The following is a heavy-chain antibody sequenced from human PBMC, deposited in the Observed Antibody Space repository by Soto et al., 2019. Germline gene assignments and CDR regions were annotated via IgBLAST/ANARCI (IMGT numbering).Heavy chain of an antibody. CDR2: IDYSGST. Sequence: PSKTLSLTCSVSGGSITNTDYYWNWIRQSPGKGLEWIGSIDYSGSTYYNPSLKSRVIISADTSKNLFSLKLRSVTAADTALHFCAREGPYYYGMDVWGQGTTVTASS. V-gene: IGHV4-30-4*01. CDR1: GGSITNTDYY. CDR3: AREGPYYYGMDV. J-gene: IGHJ6*02.